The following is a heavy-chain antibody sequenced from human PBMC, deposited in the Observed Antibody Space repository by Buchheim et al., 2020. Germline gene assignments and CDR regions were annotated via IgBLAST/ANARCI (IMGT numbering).Heavy chain of an antibody. Sequence: EVQLVESGGGLVQPGGSLRLSCAASGFTFSTYSMNWVRQAPGKGLEWVSYISSSSTIYYADSVKGRFTISRDNAKNSLYLQMNGLRDEDTAVYYCVRGVVVVVTGAHFDYWGQGTL. CDR2: ISSSSTI. V-gene: IGHV3-48*02. CDR3: VRGVVVVVTGAHFDY. J-gene: IGHJ4*02. D-gene: IGHD2-15*01. CDR1: GFTFSTYS.